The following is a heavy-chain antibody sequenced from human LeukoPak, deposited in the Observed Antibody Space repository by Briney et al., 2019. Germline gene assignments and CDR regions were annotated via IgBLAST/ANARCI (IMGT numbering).Heavy chain of an antibody. D-gene: IGHD3-9*01. J-gene: IGHJ5*02. Sequence: SVTVSFTASGGTFTIYAISWVRQAPGQGLEWMGRIIPILGIANYAQKFQGRVTITTDKSTSTAYMELSSLRSEDTAVYYCAREPGGYYDILTGYYKPGRNNWFDLWGQGTLVTVSS. CDR2: IIPILGIA. CDR3: AREPGGYYDILTGYYKPGRNNWFDL. CDR1: GGTFTIYA. V-gene: IGHV1-69*04.